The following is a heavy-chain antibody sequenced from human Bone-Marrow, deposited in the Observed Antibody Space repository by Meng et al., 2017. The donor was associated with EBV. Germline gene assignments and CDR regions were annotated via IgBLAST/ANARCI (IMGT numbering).Heavy chain of an antibody. CDR3: AAGFRELVRSRDY. Sequence: LQESGPRLGKPSGTLSLTFVVPGGSIRSGNWWSWVRQPPGKGREWIGEIFYGGSTNYNPSLESRVTISVDKSKNQFSLKLSSVTAADTAVYYCAAGFRELVRSRDYWGQGTLVTVSS. V-gene: IGHV4-4*02. D-gene: IGHD3-10*01. CDR1: GGSIRSGNW. CDR2: IFYGGST. J-gene: IGHJ4*02.